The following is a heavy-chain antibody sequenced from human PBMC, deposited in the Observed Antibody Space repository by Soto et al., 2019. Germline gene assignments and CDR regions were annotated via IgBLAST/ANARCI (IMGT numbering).Heavy chain of an antibody. CDR3: GRGGRGYYKVYYYGMDV. Sequence: PSETLSLTCAVYGGSFSGYYWSWIRQPPGKGLEWIGEINHSGSTNYNPSLKSRVTMSVDTSKNQFSLKLSSVTAADTAVYYCGRGGRGYYKVYYYGMDVWGQGTTVTVS. J-gene: IGHJ6*02. V-gene: IGHV4-34*01. D-gene: IGHD1-26*01. CDR2: INHSGST. CDR1: GGSFSGYY.